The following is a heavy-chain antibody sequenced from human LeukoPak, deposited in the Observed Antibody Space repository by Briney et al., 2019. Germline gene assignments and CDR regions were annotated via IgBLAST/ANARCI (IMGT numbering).Heavy chain of an antibody. V-gene: IGHV3-23*01. CDR1: GLTFSNYA. CDR3: PMRPYYGDPAY. CDR2: ISGSDIST. J-gene: IGHJ4*02. D-gene: IGHD4-17*01. Sequence: GGSLRLSCATSGLTFSNYAMSWVRQAPGKGLEWVSGISGSDISTYYADSVKGRFTISRDNSKYTLFLQMNSLRVDDTAVYYCPMRPYYGDPAYWGQGTLVTVSS.